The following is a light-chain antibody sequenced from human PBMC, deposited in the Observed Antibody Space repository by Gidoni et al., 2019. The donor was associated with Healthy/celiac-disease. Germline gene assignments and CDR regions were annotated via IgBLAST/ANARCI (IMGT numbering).Light chain of an antibody. CDR1: QGISTS. J-gene: IGKJ1*01. Sequence: DIQMTNAPSSLSASVGDRVTITCRARQGISTSLAWYQQKQGKAPKHLLYAASRLESGVPSRFSGSGSGTDYTLIISSLQPEDCATYYCQQYYSNPRTFXXXTKVEIK. CDR2: AAS. CDR3: QQYYSNPRT. V-gene: IGKV1-NL1*01.